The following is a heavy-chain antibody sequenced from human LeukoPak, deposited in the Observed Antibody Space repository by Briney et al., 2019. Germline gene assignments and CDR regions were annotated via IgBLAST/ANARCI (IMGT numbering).Heavy chain of an antibody. J-gene: IGHJ4*02. CDR1: GYSFTSYW. CDR2: IYPGDSDT. D-gene: IGHD5-24*01. Sequence: HGESLKISCKGSGYSFTSYWIGRVRQMPGKGLEWMGIIYPGDSDTRYSPSFQGQVTIPADKSISTAYLQWSSLKASDTAMYYCARLRDGYNYYYDYWGQGTLVTVSS. V-gene: IGHV5-51*01. CDR3: ARLRDGYNYYYDY.